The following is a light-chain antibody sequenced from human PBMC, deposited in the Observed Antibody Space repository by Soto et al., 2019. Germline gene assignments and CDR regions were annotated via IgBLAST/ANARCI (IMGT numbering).Light chain of an antibody. Sequence: QSVLPQPASVSGSPGQSITISCTGTSSDVGGYSYVSWYQQHPGKAPKLMIYAVSNRPSGVSNRFSGSKSGNTATLTISGLQAEDEADYYCCSYTVSGTYVFGTGTKVTVL. CDR3: CSYTVSGTYV. J-gene: IGLJ1*01. V-gene: IGLV2-14*01. CDR1: SSDVGGYSY. CDR2: AVS.